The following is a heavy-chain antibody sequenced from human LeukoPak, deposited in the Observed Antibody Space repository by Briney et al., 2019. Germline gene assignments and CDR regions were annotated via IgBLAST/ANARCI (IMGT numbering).Heavy chain of an antibody. CDR1: GGTVSSYA. J-gene: IGHJ3*02. CDR2: IIPIFGTA. D-gene: IGHD3-10*01. V-gene: IGHV1-69*13. Sequence: GASVKVSCKASGGTVSSYAISWVRQAPGQGLEWMGGIIPIFGTANYAQKFQGRVTITADESTSTAYMELSSLRSEDTAVYYCARDVPGDAFDIWGQGTMVTVSS. CDR3: ARDVPGDAFDI.